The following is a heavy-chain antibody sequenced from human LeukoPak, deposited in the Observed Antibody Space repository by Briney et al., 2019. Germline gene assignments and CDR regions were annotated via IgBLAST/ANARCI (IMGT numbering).Heavy chain of an antibody. CDR3: ARRRHYDFWSATRNVHFDY. D-gene: IGHD3-3*01. Sequence: PSETLSLTPTVSGVSTSSYYWSWIRQPPGKGLGWFGCIYYSGSTYYNPSLKRRVTISVDTSKNQYYLKLSSVTAADTAVYYCARRRHYDFWSATRNVHFDYWGQGTLVTVSS. CDR1: GVSTSSYY. V-gene: IGHV4-59*08. CDR2: IYYSGST. J-gene: IGHJ4*02.